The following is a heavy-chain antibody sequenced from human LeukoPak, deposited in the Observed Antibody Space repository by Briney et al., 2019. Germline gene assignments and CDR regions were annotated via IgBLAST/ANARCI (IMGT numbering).Heavy chain of an antibody. V-gene: IGHV5-51*01. Sequence: GESLKISCKGSGYSFTSYWIGWVRQMPGKGLEWMGIIYPGDSDTRYSPSFQGQVTISADKSISTAYLQWSSLKASDTTMYYCARPHYGSGSYDWYFDYWGQGTLVTVSS. CDR1: GYSFTSYW. J-gene: IGHJ4*02. D-gene: IGHD3-10*01. CDR2: IYPGDSDT. CDR3: ARPHYGSGSYDWYFDY.